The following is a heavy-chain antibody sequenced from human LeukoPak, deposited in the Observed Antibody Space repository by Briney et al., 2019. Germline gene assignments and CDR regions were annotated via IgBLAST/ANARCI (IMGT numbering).Heavy chain of an antibody. Sequence: PGGSLRLSCEVSGFAFGSEAMSWVRQSPARGLEWVASISPGGGTTYYADSVKGRFTISRDNSKNTLYLQMNSLRAEDTAVYYCAKVIGRRANLERPYFDYWGQGTLVTVSS. CDR2: ISPGGGTT. V-gene: IGHV3-23*01. CDR3: AKVIGRRANLERPYFDY. D-gene: IGHD1-1*01. CDR1: GFAFGSEA. J-gene: IGHJ4*02.